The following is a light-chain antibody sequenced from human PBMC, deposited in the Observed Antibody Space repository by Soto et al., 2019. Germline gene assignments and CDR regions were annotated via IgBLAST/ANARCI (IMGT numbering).Light chain of an antibody. CDR1: QSVSSR. CDR2: GAS. J-gene: IGKJ1*01. V-gene: IGKV3-15*01. Sequence: EIVMTQSPATLSVSPGERATLSCRASQSVSSRLAWFQQKPGQAPRLLIYGASSRATGIADRFSGSGSGKNFTLTMSSLQSEDFAVYYCQQYNNWHQTFGQGPKVEIK. CDR3: QQYNNWHQT.